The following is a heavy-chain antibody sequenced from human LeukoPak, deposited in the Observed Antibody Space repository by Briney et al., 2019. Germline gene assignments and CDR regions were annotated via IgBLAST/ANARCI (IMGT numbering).Heavy chain of an antibody. J-gene: IGHJ5*02. Sequence: SETLSLTCTVSGGSISSYYWSWIRQPPGKGLEWIGYIYYSGSTNYNPSLKSRVTISVDTSKNQFSLKLSSVTAADTAVYYCARGPGTYYYDSSGGFDPWGQGTLVTVSS. V-gene: IGHV4-59*08. CDR3: ARGPGTYYYDSSGGFDP. CDR1: GGSISSYY. D-gene: IGHD3-22*01. CDR2: IYYSGST.